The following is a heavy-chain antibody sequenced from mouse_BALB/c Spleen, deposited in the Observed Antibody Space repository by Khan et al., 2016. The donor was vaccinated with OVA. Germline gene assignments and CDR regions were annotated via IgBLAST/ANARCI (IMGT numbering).Heavy chain of an antibody. J-gene: IGHJ3*01. V-gene: IGHV1-77*01. Sequence: QVQLQQSGAELARPGASVKLSCKASGYTFTDYYINWAKQRTGQGLEWIGEISPGSGDTYYNERFKGKATLTADKSSSTAYMQLSSLTSEASAVYFCARRNYFGYTLAYWGQGTLVTVSA. CDR2: ISPGSGDT. CDR1: GYTFTDYY. D-gene: IGHD1-2*01. CDR3: ARRNYFGYTLAY.